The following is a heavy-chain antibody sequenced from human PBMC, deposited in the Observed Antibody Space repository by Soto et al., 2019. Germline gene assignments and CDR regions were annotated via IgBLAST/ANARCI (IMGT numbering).Heavy chain of an antibody. CDR1: GFTVSINH. J-gene: IGHJ4*02. D-gene: IGHD3-16*01. V-gene: IGHV3-66*01. CDR3: AREGGVMQVVGVFEY. CDR2: FYIGVST. Sequence: GXSLRLSCAASGFTVSINHIIWFFLAPGKGRDCVSVFYIGVSTYYADSVKGRFSISRENSKNTLYLKMNSLRAEDTALFYCAREGGVMQVVGVFEYWGKGTLVPVSS.